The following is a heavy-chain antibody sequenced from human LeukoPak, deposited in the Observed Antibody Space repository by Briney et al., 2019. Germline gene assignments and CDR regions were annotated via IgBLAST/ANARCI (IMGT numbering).Heavy chain of an antibody. D-gene: IGHD3-22*01. Sequence: GSVKVSCKASGYTFTSYGISWVRQAPGQGLEWMGWISAYNGNTNYAQKLQGRVTMTTDTSTSTAYMELRSLRSDDTAVYYCARDKEERYYYDSRPFDYWGQGTLVTVSS. CDR2: ISAYNGNT. J-gene: IGHJ4*02. V-gene: IGHV1-18*01. CDR3: ARDKEERYYYDSRPFDY. CDR1: GYTFTSYG.